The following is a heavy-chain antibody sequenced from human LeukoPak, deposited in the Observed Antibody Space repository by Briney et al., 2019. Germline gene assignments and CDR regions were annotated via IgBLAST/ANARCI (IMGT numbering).Heavy chain of an antibody. Sequence: ASVKVSFKASGYTFTSYDTNWVRQATGQGLEWMGWMNPNSGNTGYAQKFQGRVTMTRNTSISTAYMELSSLRSEDTAVYYCARAYSGSYNAGGYWGQGTLVTVSS. J-gene: IGHJ4*02. V-gene: IGHV1-8*01. CDR3: ARAYSGSYNAGGY. D-gene: IGHD1-26*01. CDR1: GYTFTSYD. CDR2: MNPNSGNT.